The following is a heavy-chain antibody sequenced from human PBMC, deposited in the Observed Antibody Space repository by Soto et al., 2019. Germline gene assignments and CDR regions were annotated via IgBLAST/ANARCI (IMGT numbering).Heavy chain of an antibody. Sequence: QVQLVQSGAEVKEPGSSVRVSCKASGGSFDNFIMNWVRQTPGQGLEWMGGIVPILGTPTYAERFKGRVTISATGSTSTTYMDSTSPRSEATAVYYCARTGTYSCSLRQNSGMDLWGKGTTVTVS. CDR3: ARTGTYSCSLRQNSGMDL. V-gene: IGHV1-69*01. CDR1: GGSFDNFI. D-gene: IGHD2-2*01. CDR2: IVPILGTP. J-gene: IGHJ6*01.